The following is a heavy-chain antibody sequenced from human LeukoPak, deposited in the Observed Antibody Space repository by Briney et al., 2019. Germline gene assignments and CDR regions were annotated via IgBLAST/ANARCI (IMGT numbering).Heavy chain of an antibody. CDR3: ARVSITRATERFDM. CDR1: GFTFSTYE. CDR2: ISSSGSII. Sequence: GGSLRLSCAASGFTFSTYEMNWVRQAPGKGLEWVSFISSSGSIIYYADSVKGRFTMSRDNAKNSLFLQMNSLRAEDTAVYYCARVSITRATERFDMWGQGTMVTVSS. V-gene: IGHV3-48*03. J-gene: IGHJ3*02. D-gene: IGHD5-12*01.